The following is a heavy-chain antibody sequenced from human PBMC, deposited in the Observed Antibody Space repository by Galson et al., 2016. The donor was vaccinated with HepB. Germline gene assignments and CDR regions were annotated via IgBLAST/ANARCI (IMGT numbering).Heavy chain of an antibody. Sequence: SLRLSCAASGFTFRSYWMSWVRQAPGKGLEWVANINQAGSEKYSVDSVKGRLTISRDNGKNSLYLQMSSLRVEDAGVYYCARRLDTQRRIAGWGWGMDVWGQGTTVTVS. V-gene: IGHV3-7*01. D-gene: IGHD6-19*01. CDR2: INQAGSEK. J-gene: IGHJ6*02. CDR3: ARRLDTQRRIAGWGWGMDV. CDR1: GFTFRSYW.